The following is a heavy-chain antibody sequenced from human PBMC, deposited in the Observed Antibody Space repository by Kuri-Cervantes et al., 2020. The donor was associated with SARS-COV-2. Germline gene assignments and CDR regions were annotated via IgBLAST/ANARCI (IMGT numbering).Heavy chain of an antibody. CDR3: ARGGFLEWFLDY. CDR2: IRYDGSNK. D-gene: IGHD3-3*01. J-gene: IGHJ4*02. V-gene: IGHV3-30*02. CDR1: GFTFSSYG. Sequence: GESLKISCAASGFTFSSYGMHWVRQAPGKGLEWVAFIRYDGSNKYYADFVKGRFTISRDNAKNSLYLQMNSLRAEDTAVYYCARGGFLEWFLDYWGQGTLVTVSS.